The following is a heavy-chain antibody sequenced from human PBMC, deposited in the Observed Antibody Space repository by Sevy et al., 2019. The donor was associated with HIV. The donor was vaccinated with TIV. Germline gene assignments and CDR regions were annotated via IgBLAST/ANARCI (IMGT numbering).Heavy chain of an antibody. CDR3: ARDSPPYTSTFSSSYV. D-gene: IGHD6-6*01. J-gene: IGHJ4*02. CDR2: INQDGSAK. CDR1: GFTFSSYE. V-gene: IGHV3-7*03. Sequence: GGSLRLSCEASGFTFSSYEMNWVRQAPGKGLEWVANINQDGSAKYYVDSAKGRFTISRDNAKNSLYLQMNSLRADDTAVYYCARDSPPYTSTFSSSYVWGQRTLVTVSS.